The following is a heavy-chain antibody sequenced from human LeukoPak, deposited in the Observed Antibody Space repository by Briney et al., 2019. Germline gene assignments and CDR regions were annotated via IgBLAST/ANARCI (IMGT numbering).Heavy chain of an antibody. D-gene: IGHD1/OR15-1a*01. Sequence: ASVKVSCKASGYTFTGYYIHWVRQAPGLGLEWMGIINPIGGGTSYAQKFQGRVTMTSDTSTSTVYMELSSLRSEDTAVYYCAREDQSNTRSYFDYWGQGTLVTVSS. CDR1: GYTFTGYY. CDR3: AREDQSNTRSYFDY. J-gene: IGHJ4*02. CDR2: INPIGGGT. V-gene: IGHV1-46*01.